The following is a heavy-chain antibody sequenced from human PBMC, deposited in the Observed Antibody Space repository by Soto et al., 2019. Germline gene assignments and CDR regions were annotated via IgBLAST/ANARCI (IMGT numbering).Heavy chain of an antibody. CDR1: GFSFSTYA. CDR2: ISGSGSAT. J-gene: IGHJ5*02. V-gene: IGHV3-23*01. Sequence: EVQLLESGGSLVQPGGSLRLSCAASGFSFSTYAMGWVRQAPGKGLEWVSAISGSGSATYYADPVKGRFTISRDNSKDTLYLQLNSLRAGDTAVYYGAKDIKGTGTNVIYGPRGQGSRVTVSS. D-gene: IGHD1-7*01. CDR3: AKDIKGTGTNVIYGP.